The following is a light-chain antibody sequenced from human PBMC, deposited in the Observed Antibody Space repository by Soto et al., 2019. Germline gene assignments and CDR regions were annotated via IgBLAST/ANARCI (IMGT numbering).Light chain of an antibody. V-gene: IGKV3-15*01. CDR1: QSVSSN. CDR3: QQYNNWTPWT. Sequence: EMVMTQSPATLSVSPGERATLSCRASQSVSSNLAWYQQKPGQAPRLLIYGASTRATGIPARFSCSGSGTEFTLTISSLQSEDFAVYYCQQYNNWTPWTFGQGTKVEI. J-gene: IGKJ1*01. CDR2: GAS.